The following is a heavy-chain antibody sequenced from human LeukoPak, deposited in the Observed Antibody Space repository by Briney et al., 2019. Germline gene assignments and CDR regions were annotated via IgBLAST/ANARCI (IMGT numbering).Heavy chain of an antibody. V-gene: IGHV4-59*12. Sequence: SETLSLTCTVSGGSISSYYWSWIRQPPGKGLEWIGYIYYSGSTNYNPSLKSRVTISVDTSKNQFSLKLSSVTAADTAVYYCARPRAAAGTYFDYWGQGTLVTVSS. CDR1: GGSISSYY. J-gene: IGHJ4*02. CDR3: ARPRAAAGTYFDY. D-gene: IGHD6-13*01. CDR2: IYYSGST.